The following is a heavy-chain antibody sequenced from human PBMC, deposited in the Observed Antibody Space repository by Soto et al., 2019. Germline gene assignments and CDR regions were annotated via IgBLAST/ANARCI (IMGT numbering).Heavy chain of an antibody. J-gene: IGHJ5*02. CDR1: GGSISSGGYY. CDR3: ARDTGPIAAAGRGPILGFDP. D-gene: IGHD6-13*01. Sequence: SETLSLTCTVSGGSISSGGYYWSWIRQHPGKGLEWIGYIYYSGSTYYNPSLKSRVTISVDTSKNQFSLKLSSVTAADTAVYYCARDTGPIAAAGRGPILGFDPWGQGTLVTVSS. V-gene: IGHV4-31*03. CDR2: IYYSGST.